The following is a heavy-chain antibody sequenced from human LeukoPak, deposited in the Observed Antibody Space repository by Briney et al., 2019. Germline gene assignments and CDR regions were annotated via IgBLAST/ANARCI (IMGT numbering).Heavy chain of an antibody. CDR2: INPNSGGT. D-gene: IGHD2-2*02. CDR3: ARGTRFATAIMNWFDP. Sequence: ASVKVSCKASGYTFTGYYMHWLRQAPGQGLEWMGWINPNSGGTNYAQKFQGRVTMTRDTSISTAYMELSRLRSDDTAVYYCARGTRFATAIMNWFDPWGQGTLVTVSS. J-gene: IGHJ5*02. V-gene: IGHV1-2*02. CDR1: GYTFTGYY.